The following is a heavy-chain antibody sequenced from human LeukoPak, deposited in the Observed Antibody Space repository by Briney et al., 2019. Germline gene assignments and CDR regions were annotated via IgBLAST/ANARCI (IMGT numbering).Heavy chain of an antibody. V-gene: IGHV3-48*03. D-gene: IGHD3-3*01. CDR2: ISSSGCTI. Sequence: PGGSLRLSCAASGFTFSSYEMNWVRQAPGKGLEWVSYISSSGCTIYYADSVKGRFTISRDNAKNSLYLQMNSLRAEDTAVYYCAKNYDFWSGYPDYYYYGMDVWGQGTTVTVSS. CDR1: GFTFSSYE. CDR3: AKNYDFWSGYPDYYYYGMDV. J-gene: IGHJ6*02.